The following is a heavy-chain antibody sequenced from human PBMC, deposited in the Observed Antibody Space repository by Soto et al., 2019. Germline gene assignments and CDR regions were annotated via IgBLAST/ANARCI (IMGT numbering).Heavy chain of an antibody. J-gene: IGHJ4*02. V-gene: IGHV1-24*01. D-gene: IGHD6-19*01. CDR3: TKDLSG. Sequence: SVKVSCKVSGYSLSELAMHWVRQAPGKGLEWMGGFDPEYGKTVYAQKFQGRASVTEDTSSDTAYMELNSLRSEDTAVYYCTKDLSGWGQGTLVTVSS. CDR1: GYSLSELA. CDR2: FDPEYGKT.